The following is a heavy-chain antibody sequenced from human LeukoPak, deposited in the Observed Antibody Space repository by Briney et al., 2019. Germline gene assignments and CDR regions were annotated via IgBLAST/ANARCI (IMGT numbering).Heavy chain of an antibody. CDR1: GGSISSYY. CDR3: ARGGDYGPPPARDAFDI. Sequence: SETLSLTCTVSGGSISSYYWSWVRQPPGKGLEWIGYIYYSGSTNYNPSLKSRVTISVDTSKNQFSLKLSSVTAADTAVYYCARGGDYGPPPARDAFDIWGQGTMVTVSS. V-gene: IGHV4-59*01. D-gene: IGHD4/OR15-4a*01. CDR2: IYYSGST. J-gene: IGHJ3*02.